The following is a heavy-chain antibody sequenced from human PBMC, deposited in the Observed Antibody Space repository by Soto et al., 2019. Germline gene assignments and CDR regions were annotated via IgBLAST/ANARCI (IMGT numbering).Heavy chain of an antibody. Sequence: EVQLVESGGGLVQPGGSRRLSCAASGFTFSDYWMHWFRQAPGKGLVWVSRIRGDGSSTSHADSVKGRLTISRGNAKDTLYLQMNSLTVEDTAIYYCARVAVAAPRSWYFDLWGRGTLVTVSS. CDR1: GFTFSDYW. CDR2: IRGDGSST. V-gene: IGHV3-74*01. J-gene: IGHJ2*01. D-gene: IGHD6-13*01. CDR3: ARVAVAAPRSWYFDL.